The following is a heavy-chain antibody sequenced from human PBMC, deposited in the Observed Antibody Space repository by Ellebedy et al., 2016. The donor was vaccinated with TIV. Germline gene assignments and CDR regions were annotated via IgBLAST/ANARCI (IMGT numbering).Heavy chain of an antibody. CDR3: GRHSYGDYSASVDV. CDR2: ISGSERNI. Sequence: GESLKISCVASGFIFSSYDMNWVRQAPGKGLEWVSYISGSERNIYYAESVKGRFTISRDNAKNSLYLQMNSLTAEDTAVYFCGRHSYGDYSASVDVWGQGTTVTVSS. V-gene: IGHV3-48*03. D-gene: IGHD4-17*01. CDR1: GFIFSSYD. J-gene: IGHJ6*02.